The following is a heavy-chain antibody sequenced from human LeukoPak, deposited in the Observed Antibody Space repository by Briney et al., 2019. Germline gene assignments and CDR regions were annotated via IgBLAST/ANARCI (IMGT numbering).Heavy chain of an antibody. CDR1: GFSLSTSGMC. V-gene: IGHV2-70*11. D-gene: IGHD3-10*01. CDR2: IDWDDDK. J-gene: IGHJ5*02. CDR3: ARIVEGGFGGPNWFDP. Sequence: SGPTLVNPTQTLTLTCTFSGFSLSTSGMCVSWIRQPPGKALEWLARIDWDDDKYYSTSLKTRLTISKDASKNQVVLTMTNMDPVDTATYYCARIVEGGFGGPNWFDPWGLGTLVTVSS.